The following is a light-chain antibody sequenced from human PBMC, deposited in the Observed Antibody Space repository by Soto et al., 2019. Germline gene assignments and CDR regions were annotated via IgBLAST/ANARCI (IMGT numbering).Light chain of an antibody. V-gene: IGKV4-1*01. Sequence: DIVMTQSPDSLAVSLGERATINCKSSQSVLYSSNNKNYLAWYQQKPGQPPKLLIYWASTRESGVSDRFSGSVSGTDFTLTINSLQAEDVAVYYCQQYYATPLAFGGGTKVDIK. CDR1: QSVLYSSNNKNY. CDR3: QQYYATPLA. J-gene: IGKJ4*01. CDR2: WAS.